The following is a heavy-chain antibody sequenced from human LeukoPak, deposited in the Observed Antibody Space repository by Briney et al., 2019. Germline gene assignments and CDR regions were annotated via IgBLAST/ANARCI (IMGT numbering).Heavy chain of an antibody. V-gene: IGHV4-38-2*02. J-gene: IGHJ5*02. CDR2: IFHSVGA. Sequence: PETLSLTCGVSGYSISSGYQWAWIGQSPGKGLDWIGSIFHSVGAHSNPSLRSRVTISVDTSRNQFSLKLNSVSATDTAVYYCARDPRWLTPDCTSTSCYENYFDPWGQGTLVTVSS. D-gene: IGHD2-2*01. CDR3: ARDPRWLTPDCTSTSCYENYFDP. CDR1: GYSISSGYQ.